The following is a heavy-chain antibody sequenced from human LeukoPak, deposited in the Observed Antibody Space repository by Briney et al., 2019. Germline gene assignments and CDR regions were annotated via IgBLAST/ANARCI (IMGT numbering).Heavy chain of an antibody. CDR3: ASSIYGDYVGFYYGMDV. CDR1: GFTFSSYS. CDR2: ISSSSYI. V-gene: IGHV3-21*01. D-gene: IGHD4-17*01. J-gene: IGHJ6*02. Sequence: PGGSLRLSCAASGFTFSSYSMNWVRQAPGKGLEWVSSISSSSYIYYADSVKGRFTISRDNAKNSLYLQMNSLRAEDTAVYYCASSIYGDYVGFYYGMDVWGQGTTVTVSS.